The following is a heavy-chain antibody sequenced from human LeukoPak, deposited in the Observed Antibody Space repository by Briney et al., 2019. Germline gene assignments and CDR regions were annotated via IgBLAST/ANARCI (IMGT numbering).Heavy chain of an antibody. V-gene: IGHV4-34*01. CDR3: AILPPSVTTPLDY. Sequence: SETLSLTCAVYGGSFSGYYWSWIRQPPGKGLEWIGEINHSGSTNYNPSLKSQVTISVDTSKNQFSLKLSSVTAADTAVYYCAILPPSVTTPLDYWGQGTLVTVSS. J-gene: IGHJ4*02. CDR1: GGSFSGYY. D-gene: IGHD4-17*01. CDR2: INHSGST.